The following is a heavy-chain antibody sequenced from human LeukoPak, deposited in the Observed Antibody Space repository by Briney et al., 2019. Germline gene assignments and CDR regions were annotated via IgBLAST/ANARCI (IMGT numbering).Heavy chain of an antibody. V-gene: IGHV4-34*01. CDR1: GGSFSGYY. D-gene: IGHD4-17*01. CDR3: ARGTAVGYGDYRLLDY. J-gene: IGHJ4*02. CDR2: INHSGST. Sequence: SETLSLTCAVYGGSFSGYYWSWIRQPPGKGLEWIGEINHSGSTNYNPSLKSRVTISVDTSKNQFSLKLSSVTAADTAVYCCARGTAVGYGDYRLLDYWGQGTLVTVSS.